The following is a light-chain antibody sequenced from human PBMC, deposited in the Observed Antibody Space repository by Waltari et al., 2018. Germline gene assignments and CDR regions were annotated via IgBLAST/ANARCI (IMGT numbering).Light chain of an antibody. CDR3: CSYAGSGTYI. CDR1: TSDVGNYNL. CDR2: EVI. Sequence: QSALTQPASVSGTPGQSITISCTGTTSDVGNYNLVSWYQHHPGQAPKLMICEVIKRPSGVYDRFSGSKSGKTASLTISGLQAEDEADYYCCSYAGSGTYIFGTGTKVTVL. V-gene: IGLV2-23*02. J-gene: IGLJ1*01.